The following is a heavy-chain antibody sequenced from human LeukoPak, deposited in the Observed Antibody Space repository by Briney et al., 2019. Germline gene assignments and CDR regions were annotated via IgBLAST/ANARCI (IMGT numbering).Heavy chain of an antibody. CDR3: AKVAQHRYNGGRDQEYFHH. D-gene: IGHD6-19*01. V-gene: IGHV3-23*01. J-gene: IGHJ1*01. CDR2: ISGSGHST. CDR1: GFTFSSYS. Sequence: GGSLRLSCAASGFTFSSYSMNWVRQAPGKGLEWVSSISGSGHSTDYADSVKGRFTISRYSSKSTVYLQMNSLRAEDTAVYYCAKVAQHRYNGGRDQEYFHHWGQGTLVTVSS.